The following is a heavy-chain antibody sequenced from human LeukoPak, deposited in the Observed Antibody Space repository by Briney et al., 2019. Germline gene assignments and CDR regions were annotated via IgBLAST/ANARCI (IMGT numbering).Heavy chain of an antibody. CDR1: GFPFSSHG. V-gene: IGHV3-23*01. D-gene: IGHD5-12*01. Sequence: GGTLRLSCASPGFPFSSHGMNWGRQAPGKGLEWVSGISPGGPTYYADSVKGRFTISRDDSKNTLYLQMTNLRAEDTAVYYCAKDGAWLRFDDWGQGILVSVSS. CDR3: AKDGAWLRFDD. CDR2: ISPGGPT. J-gene: IGHJ4*02.